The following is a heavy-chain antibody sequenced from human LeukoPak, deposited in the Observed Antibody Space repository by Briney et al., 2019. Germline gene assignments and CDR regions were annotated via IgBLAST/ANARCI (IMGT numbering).Heavy chain of an antibody. CDR2: IYYSGST. Sequence: KPSETLSLTCTVSGGSISSYYWSWIRQPPGKGLEWIGSIYYSGSTYYNPSLKSRVTISVDTSKNQFSLKLSSVTAADTAVYYCARDSSGWYHWFDPWGQGTLVTVSS. CDR3: ARDSSGWYHWFDP. J-gene: IGHJ5*02. CDR1: GGSISSYY. V-gene: IGHV4-39*07. D-gene: IGHD6-19*01.